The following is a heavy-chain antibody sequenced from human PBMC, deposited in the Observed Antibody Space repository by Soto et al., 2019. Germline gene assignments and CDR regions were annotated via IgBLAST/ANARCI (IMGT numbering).Heavy chain of an antibody. V-gene: IGHV3-48*02. J-gene: IGHJ3*01. Sequence: GGSLRLSCAASGFSFTSYSLDWVRQAPGRRLEWLAYISPGGETPHYADSVKGRFTISRDVSKNSLSLQMNSLTDEDTAVYYCARGFLSNSFDLWGPGTVVTVSS. CDR3: ARGFLSNSFDL. D-gene: IGHD3-3*01. CDR1: GFSFTSYS. CDR2: ISPGGETP.